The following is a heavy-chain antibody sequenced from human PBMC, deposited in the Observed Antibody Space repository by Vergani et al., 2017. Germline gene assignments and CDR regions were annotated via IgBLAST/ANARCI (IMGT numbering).Heavy chain of an antibody. Sequence: EVQLLESGGGLVQPGGSLRLSCAASGFTFSSYAMSWVRQAPGKGLEWVSAISGSGGSTYYADSVKGRFTISRDNSKNTLYLQMNSLRAEDTAVYYCAKGAPPRFVGGSYTGCAFDYWGQGTLVTVSS. J-gene: IGHJ4*02. CDR2: ISGSGGST. D-gene: IGHD1-26*01. V-gene: IGHV3-23*01. CDR1: GFTFSSYA. CDR3: AKGAPPRFVGGSYTGCAFDY.